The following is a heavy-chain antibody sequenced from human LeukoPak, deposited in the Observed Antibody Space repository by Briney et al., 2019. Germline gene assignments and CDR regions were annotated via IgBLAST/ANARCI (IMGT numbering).Heavy chain of an antibody. V-gene: IGHV4-39*03. J-gene: IGHJ6*03. D-gene: IGHD3-10*01. Sequence: PSETLSLTCTVSGGSISSSSYYWGWIRQPPGKGLEWIGSIYYSGSTYYNPSLKSRVTISVDTSKNQFSLKLNSVTVADTAVYYCSVAVREQHPYYMDVWGKGTTVTVSS. CDR3: SVAVREQHPYYMDV. CDR2: IYYSGST. CDR1: GGSISSSSYY.